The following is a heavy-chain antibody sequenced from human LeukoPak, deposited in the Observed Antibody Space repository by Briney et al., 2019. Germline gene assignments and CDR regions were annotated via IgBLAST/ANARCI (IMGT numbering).Heavy chain of an antibody. J-gene: IGHJ4*02. D-gene: IGHD4-23*01. V-gene: IGHV3-64D*09. CDR3: VKDRGTGVFDY. CDR2: ISTNGGGT. Sequence: GGSLILSCSASGFTFSSYAMHWVRQAPGKGLEYVSAISTNGGGTYYADSVTGRFTISRDNSKNTLYLQMSSLRPEDTAVYYCVKDRGTGVFDYWGQGTLVTVSS. CDR1: GFTFSSYA.